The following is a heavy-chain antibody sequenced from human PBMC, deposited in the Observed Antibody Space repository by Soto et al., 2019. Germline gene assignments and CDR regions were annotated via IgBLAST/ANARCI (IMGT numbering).Heavy chain of an antibody. CDR2: ISSSRSYI. J-gene: IGHJ4*02. D-gene: IGHD5-18*01. V-gene: IGHV3-21*01. CDR1: GFTFSSYS. Sequence: EVQLVESGGGLVKPGGSLRLSCAASGFTFSSYSMNWVRQAPGKGLEWVSSISSSRSYIYYAASVKGRFTISTDNAKNSLYLQMNSLRAEDTAVYYCARDQPGYSYGYGLGYWGQGTLVTVSS. CDR3: ARDQPGYSYGYGLGY.